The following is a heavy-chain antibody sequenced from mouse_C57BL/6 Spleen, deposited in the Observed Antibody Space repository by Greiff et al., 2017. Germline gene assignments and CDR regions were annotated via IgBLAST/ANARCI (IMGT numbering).Heavy chain of an antibody. CDR2: IHPNSGST. J-gene: IGHJ2*01. CDR3: ARQTDYYGSSQTPDY. V-gene: IGHV1-64*01. D-gene: IGHD1-1*01. CDR1: GYTFTSYW. Sequence: QVQLQQPGAELVKPGASVKLSCKASGYTFTSYWMHWVKQRPGQGLEWIGMIHPNSGSTNYNEKFKSKATLTVDKSSSTAYMQLSSLTSEDSAVYYCARQTDYYGSSQTPDYWGQGTTLTVSS.